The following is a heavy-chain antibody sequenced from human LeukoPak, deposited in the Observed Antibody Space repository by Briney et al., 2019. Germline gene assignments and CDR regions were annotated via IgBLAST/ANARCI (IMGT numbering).Heavy chain of an antibody. CDR3: AKDPAPNGGIYDY. CDR2: VSGSGGTT. D-gene: IGHD1-26*01. J-gene: IGHJ4*02. CDR1: GFTFSSYA. V-gene: IGHV3-23*01. Sequence: LTGGSLRLSCAASGFTFSSYAMSWVRQAPGKGLEWVSAVSGSGGTTYYADSVKGRFTISRDSSKNTLYLQMNSLRAEDTAVYYRAKDPAPNGGIYDYWGQGTLVTVSS.